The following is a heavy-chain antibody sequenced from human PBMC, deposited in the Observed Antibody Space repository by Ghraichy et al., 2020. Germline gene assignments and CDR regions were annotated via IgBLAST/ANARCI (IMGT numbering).Heavy chain of an antibody. CDR3: ARHDIVVVPAATNDAFDI. CDR2: IYYSGST. CDR1: GGSISSYY. J-gene: IGHJ3*02. Sequence: SETLSLTCTVSGGSISSYYWNWIRQPPGKGLEWIGYIYYSGSTNYNPSLKSRVTISVDTSKNQFSLKLSSVTAADTAVYYCARHDIVVVPAATNDAFDIWGQGTMVTVSS. D-gene: IGHD2-2*01. V-gene: IGHV4-59*08.